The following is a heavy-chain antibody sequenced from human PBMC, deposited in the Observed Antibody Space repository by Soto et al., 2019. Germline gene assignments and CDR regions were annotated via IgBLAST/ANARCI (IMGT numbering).Heavy chain of an antibody. CDR2: ISHDGGKK. D-gene: IGHD2-21*01. CDR3: ARDAGNTVAFPFFDF. V-gene: IGHV3-30-3*01. Sequence: QVRLMESGGGVAQPGKSLRLSCAASGFAFTSHALHWVRQAPGKWLEWVALISHDGGKKQYAESVEGRFTVSRDSSRNTPYLQLNSLRPDDTAVYCARDAGNTVAFPFFDFWGQGKLVTGSS. J-gene: IGHJ4*02. CDR1: GFAFTSHA.